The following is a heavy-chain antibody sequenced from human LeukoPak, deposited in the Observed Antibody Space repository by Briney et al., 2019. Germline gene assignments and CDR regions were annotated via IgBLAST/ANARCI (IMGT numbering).Heavy chain of an antibody. CDR1: GGSISSYY. J-gene: IGHJ4*02. Sequence: PSETLSLTCTVSGGSISSYYWSWIRQPPGKGLEWIGYIYYSGSTNYNPSLKSRVTISVDTSKNRFSLKLSSVTAADTAVYYCARKENVYYYFDYWGQGTLVTVSS. D-gene: IGHD3-10*01. V-gene: IGHV4-59*01. CDR3: ARKENVYYYFDY. CDR2: IYYSGST.